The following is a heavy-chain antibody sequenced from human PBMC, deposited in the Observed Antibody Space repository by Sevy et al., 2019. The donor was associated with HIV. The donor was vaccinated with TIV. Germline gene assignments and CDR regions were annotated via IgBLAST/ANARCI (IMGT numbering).Heavy chain of an antibody. CDR3: AREDIVVVPAASRYYGMDV. CDR1: GGSFSGYY. CDR2: INHSGST. V-gene: IGHV4-34*01. D-gene: IGHD2-2*01. J-gene: IGHJ6*02. Sequence: SETLSLTCAVYGGSFSGYYWSWIRQPPGKGLEWIGEINHSGSTNYNPSLKSRVTISVDTSKNQFSLKLSSVTAADTAVYYCAREDIVVVPAASRYYGMDVWGQGTTVTVSS.